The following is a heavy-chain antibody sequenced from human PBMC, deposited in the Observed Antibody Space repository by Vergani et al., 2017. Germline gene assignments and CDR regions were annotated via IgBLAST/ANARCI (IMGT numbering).Heavy chain of an antibody. D-gene: IGHD1-26*01. J-gene: IGHJ3*02. CDR1: GYTFTGYY. CDR2: INPNSGGT. V-gene: IGHV1-2*02. Sequence: QVQLVQSGAEVKKPGASVKVSCNASGYTFTGYYMHWVRQAPGQGLEWMGMINPNSGGTNYAQKFQGRVTMTRDTSISTADMELSSLRSDDTAVYYCARALSGSYYSVPGAFDIWGQGTMVTVSS. CDR3: ARALSGSYYSVPGAFDI.